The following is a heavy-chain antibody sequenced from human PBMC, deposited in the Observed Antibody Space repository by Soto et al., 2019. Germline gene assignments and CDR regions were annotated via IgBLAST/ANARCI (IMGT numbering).Heavy chain of an antibody. J-gene: IGHJ4*02. Sequence: QVQLVQSGAEVKKPGASVKVSCKASGYTFTAYYVHWVRQAPGQGLQWMGRINPKSGGTNYARNFQGWVTMTRDTSISTAYMELSRLTYDDTAVYYCAIAVYGGNHFDYWGQGTLVTASS. CDR2: INPKSGGT. CDR1: GYTFTAYY. D-gene: IGHD4-17*01. CDR3: AIAVYGGNHFDY. V-gene: IGHV1-2*04.